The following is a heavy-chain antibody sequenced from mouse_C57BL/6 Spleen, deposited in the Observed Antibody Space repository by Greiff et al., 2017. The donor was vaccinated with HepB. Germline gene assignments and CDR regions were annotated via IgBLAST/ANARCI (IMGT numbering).Heavy chain of an antibody. J-gene: IGHJ2*01. V-gene: IGHV14-1*01. Sequence: VQLKESGAELVRPGASVKLSCTASGFNIKDYYMHWVKQRPEQGLEWIGRIDPEDGDTEYAPKFQGKATTTADTSSNTAYLQLSSLTSEDTAVYYCTLTTVVATGFDYWGQGTTLTVSS. CDR2: IDPEDGDT. CDR3: TLTTVVATGFDY. CDR1: GFNIKDYY. D-gene: IGHD1-1*01.